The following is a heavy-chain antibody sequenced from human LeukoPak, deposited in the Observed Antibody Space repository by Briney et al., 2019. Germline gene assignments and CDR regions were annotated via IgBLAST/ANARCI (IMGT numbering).Heavy chain of an antibody. CDR3: ARGKISGDDFDF. D-gene: IGHD7-27*01. V-gene: IGHV1-2*02. Sequence: GASVKVSCKASGYTFTSYGISWVRQAPGQGLEWMGWLNPNNGGTNIPQKFQGRVTMTRDTSISTAYMELSRLTSDDTAVYYCARGKISGDDFDFWGQGTLVTVSS. CDR1: GYTFTSYG. CDR2: LNPNNGGT. J-gene: IGHJ4*02.